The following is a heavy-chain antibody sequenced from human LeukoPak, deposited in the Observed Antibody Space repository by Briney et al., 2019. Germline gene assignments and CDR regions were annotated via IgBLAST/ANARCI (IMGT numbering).Heavy chain of an antibody. V-gene: IGHV1-18*01. Sequence: ASAKVSCKASGYTFTSYGISWVRQAPGQGLEWMGWISAYNGNTNYAQKLQGRVTMTTDTSTSTAYMELGSLRSDDTAVYYCARRYEVVVVPAAIDYYYYMDVWGKGTTVTVSS. D-gene: IGHD2-2*02. CDR1: GYTFTSYG. J-gene: IGHJ6*03. CDR2: ISAYNGNT. CDR3: ARRYEVVVVPAAIDYYYYMDV.